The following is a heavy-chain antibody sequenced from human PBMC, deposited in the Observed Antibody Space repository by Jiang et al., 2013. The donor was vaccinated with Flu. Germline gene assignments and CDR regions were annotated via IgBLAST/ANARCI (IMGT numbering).Heavy chain of an antibody. CDR1: GYAFNDFY. CDR2: INPQSGST. Sequence: GAEVKKPGASVRISCETSGYAFNDFYMHWMRQAPGQGLEWMGLINPQSGSTRSAEKFRGRVTLSSDTSTKTMYMQLTGLTSEDTALYFCARANTPLVVVTREWHFDYWGQGTPVTVSS. V-gene: IGHV1-46*02. CDR3: ARANTPLVVVTREWHFDY. D-gene: IGHD2-15*01. J-gene: IGHJ4*02.